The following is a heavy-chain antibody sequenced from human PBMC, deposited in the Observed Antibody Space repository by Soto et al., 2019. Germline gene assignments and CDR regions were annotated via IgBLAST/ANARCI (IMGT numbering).Heavy chain of an antibody. CDR2: ISYNGRDK. Sequence: QVHVVQSGGGEVQPGRSLTLSCAASGFTFNKFGMDWVRQAPGKGLEWVATISYNGRDKKYSESVKGRFTISRDNSQNTVYMEMNSLRGDDTAIYYCVRSEELGTFMDYYNGLDVWGQGTTVTVSS. D-gene: IGHD7-27*01. CDR1: GFTFNKFG. V-gene: IGHV3-30*03. CDR3: VRSEELGTFMDYYNGLDV. J-gene: IGHJ6*02.